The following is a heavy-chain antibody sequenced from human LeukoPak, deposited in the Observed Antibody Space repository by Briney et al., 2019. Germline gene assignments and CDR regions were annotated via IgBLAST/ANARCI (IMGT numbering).Heavy chain of an antibody. J-gene: IGHJ6*03. CDR1: GGSISSSSYY. Sequence: PSETLSPTCTVSGGSISSSSYYWGWIRQPPGKGLGWIGSIYYSGRTYYNPSPKSRVTISVDTSKNQLSLKLSSVTAADTAVYYCARPAPDYYYMDVWGKGTTVTVSS. CDR3: ARPAPDYYYMDV. V-gene: IGHV4-39*01. CDR2: IYYSGRT.